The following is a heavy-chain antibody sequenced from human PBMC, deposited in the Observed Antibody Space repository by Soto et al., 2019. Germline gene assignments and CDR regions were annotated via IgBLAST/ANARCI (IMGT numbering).Heavy chain of an antibody. CDR1: GYTFTSYT. CDR3: ARTLYYYDSRGYYVSAFDI. Sequence: QVQLVQSGAEVKKPGASVKVSCKASGYTFTSYTMHWVRQAPGQRLEWMGWINAGNGNTKDSQKFQDRVTITRDTSASTAYMARSSLRSEDTAVYYCARTLYYYDSRGYYVSAFDIWGQGTMVTVSS. J-gene: IGHJ3*02. D-gene: IGHD3-22*01. CDR2: INAGNGNT. V-gene: IGHV1-3*01.